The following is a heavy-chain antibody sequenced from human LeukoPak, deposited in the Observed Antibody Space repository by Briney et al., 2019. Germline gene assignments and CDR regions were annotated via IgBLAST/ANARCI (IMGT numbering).Heavy chain of an antibody. Sequence: ETLSHPCTLSCLPMSSYYWLWIRQPPGKGLEWIGYIYYSGSTNYNPSLKSRVTISVDTSKNQFSLKLSSATAADTAVYYCARASTKLGLDYWGQGTLVTVSS. V-gene: IGHV4-59*01. CDR1: CLPMSSYY. D-gene: IGHD1-1*01. CDR2: IYYSGST. J-gene: IGHJ4*02. CDR3: ARASTKLGLDY.